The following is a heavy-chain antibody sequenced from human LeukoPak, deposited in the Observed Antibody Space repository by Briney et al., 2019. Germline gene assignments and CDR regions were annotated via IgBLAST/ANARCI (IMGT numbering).Heavy chain of an antibody. J-gene: IGHJ6*03. CDR3: AKDGDTAMVAFSTGYMDV. V-gene: IGHV3-23*01. CDR1: GFTFSSYA. Sequence: GGSLRLSCAASGFTFSSYAMSWVRQAPGKGLEWVSAISGSGGSTYYADSVKGRFTISRDNSKNTLYLQMNSLRAEDTAVYYCAKDGDTAMVAFSTGYMDVWGKGTTVTVSS. CDR2: ISGSGGST. D-gene: IGHD5-18*01.